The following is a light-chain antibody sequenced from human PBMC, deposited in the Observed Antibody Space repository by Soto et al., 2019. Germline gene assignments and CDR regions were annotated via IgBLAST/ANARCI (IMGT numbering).Light chain of an antibody. J-gene: IGLJ2*01. CDR1: SSDVGGYNY. CDR2: DXX. V-gene: IGLV2-14*01. Sequence: QSALTQPASVSGSPGQSITISCTGTSSDVGGYNYVSWYQQHPGKAPILMIYDXXXRPXXXXXXXXGSKSGNTASLTISGLXXEDEADYYCSSYTSSSTEVVFGGGTKLTVL. CDR3: SSYTSSSTEVV.